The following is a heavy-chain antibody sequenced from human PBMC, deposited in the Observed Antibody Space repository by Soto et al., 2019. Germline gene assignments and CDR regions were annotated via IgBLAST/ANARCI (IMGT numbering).Heavy chain of an antibody. Sequence: QVQLQESGPGLVKPPGTLSLTCTVSSGSITSSKWWSWVRQPPGKGLEWIGEIYHGGSTNYNPSLKGRVTISVDTSKNQFSLQLNSVTAADTAVYCCASHLTMPGTRGFDSWGHGILVPVSS. V-gene: IGHV4-4*01. CDR3: ASHLTMPGTRGFDS. D-gene: IGHD6-13*01. CDR2: IYHGGST. J-gene: IGHJ5*01. CDR1: SGSITSSKW.